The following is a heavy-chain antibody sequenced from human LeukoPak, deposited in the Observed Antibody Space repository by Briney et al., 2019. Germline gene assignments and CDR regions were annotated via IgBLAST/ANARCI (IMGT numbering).Heavy chain of an antibody. CDR3: ARNNYYDTTFDP. CDR1: GGTFSSYA. V-gene: IGHV1-69*13. Sequence: GASVKVSCKASGGTFSSYAISWVRQAPGQGLEWMGGIIPIFGTASYALKFQGRVTITADESTSTAYMELSSLRSEDTAVYYCARNNYYDTTFDPWGQGTLVTVSS. J-gene: IGHJ5*02. D-gene: IGHD3-22*01. CDR2: IIPIFGTA.